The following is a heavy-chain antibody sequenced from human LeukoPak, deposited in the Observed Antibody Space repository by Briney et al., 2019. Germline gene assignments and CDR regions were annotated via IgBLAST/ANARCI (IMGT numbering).Heavy chain of an antibody. CDR1: GFTFNSYA. V-gene: IGHV3-23*01. CDR2: ISGSGGNT. CDR3: AKGRSGYCSSTSCQDTFDY. Sequence: GGSLRLSCAASGFTFNSYAMSWVRQAPGKGMEWVSAISGSGGNTYYADSVKGRFTISRDNSKTTLYLQMNSLRAEDTAVYYCAKGRSGYCSSTSCQDTFDYWGQGTLVTVSS. J-gene: IGHJ4*02. D-gene: IGHD2-2*01.